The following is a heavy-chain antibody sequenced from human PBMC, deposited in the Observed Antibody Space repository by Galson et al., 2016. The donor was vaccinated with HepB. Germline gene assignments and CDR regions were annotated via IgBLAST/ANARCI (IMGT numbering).Heavy chain of an antibody. CDR2: INHSGRP. CDR3: QLGTPSADGGSFMDV. V-gene: IGHV4-34*01. J-gene: IGHJ6*03. D-gene: IGHD1/OR15-1a*01. CDR1: GGSFSEYY. Sequence: SETLSLTCAVYGGSFSEYYWNWIRQPPGKGLEWIGEINHSGRPKYNPSLNSRLTIWLDTSKNQFSLQLTSVTAADTAVYYCQLGTPSADGGSFMDVWGKGTAVTVSS.